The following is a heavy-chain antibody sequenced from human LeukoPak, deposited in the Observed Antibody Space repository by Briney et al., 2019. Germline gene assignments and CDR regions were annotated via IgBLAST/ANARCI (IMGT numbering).Heavy chain of an antibody. V-gene: IGHV4-61*05. J-gene: IGHJ3*02. CDR1: GGSISSSSYY. CDR3: ARSAGEAFDI. Sequence: PSETLSLTCTVSGGSISSSSYYWGWIRQPPGKGLEWIGYIYYSGSTNYNPSLKSRVTISVDTSKNQFSLKLSSVTAADTAVYYCARSAGEAFDIWGQGTMVTVSS. CDR2: IYYSGST.